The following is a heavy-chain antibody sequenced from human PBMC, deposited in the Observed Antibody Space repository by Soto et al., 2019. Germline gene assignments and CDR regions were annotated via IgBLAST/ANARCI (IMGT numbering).Heavy chain of an antibody. CDR2: IKQDGSEK. CDR1: GFTFSSYW. J-gene: IGHJ3*02. CDR3: ARDRMVTTFSVGSAFDI. D-gene: IGHD4-17*01. Sequence: SGGSLRLSCAASGFTFSSYWMSWVRQAPGKGLEWVANIKQDGSEKYYVDSVKGRFTISRDNAKNSLYLQMNSPRAEDTAVYYCARDRMVTTFSVGSAFDIWGQGTMVTVSS. V-gene: IGHV3-7*01.